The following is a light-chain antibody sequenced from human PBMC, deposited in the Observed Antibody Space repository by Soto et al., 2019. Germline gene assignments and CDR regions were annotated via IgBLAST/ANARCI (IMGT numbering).Light chain of an antibody. J-gene: IGKJ5*01. CDR3: MQALQTPPA. CDR2: LGS. Sequence: EIVMTQSPLSLPVTPGEPASISCRSNQSLLHSNGYRYLDWYLQKPGQPPQLLIYLGSNRASGVPDRFSGSGSGTDFTLKISRVEAEDVGLYYCMQALQTPPAFGQGTRLEMK. CDR1: QSLLHSNGYRY. V-gene: IGKV2-28*01.